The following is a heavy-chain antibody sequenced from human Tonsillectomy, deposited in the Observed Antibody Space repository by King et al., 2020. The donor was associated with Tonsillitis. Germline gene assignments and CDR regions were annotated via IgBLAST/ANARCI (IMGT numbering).Heavy chain of an antibody. Sequence: VQPVESGGGLVKPGGSLRLSCAASGFTFSSYSMNWVRLAPGKGLEWVSAISSNSGTYIYYADSVKGRFTISRDNAKNSLYLQMNSLRAEDTAVYYCSRLVDGYPDYWGQGTLVTVSS. V-gene: IGHV3-21*01. CDR1: GFTFSSYS. CDR3: SRLVDGYPDY. CDR2: ISSNSGTYI. J-gene: IGHJ4*02. D-gene: IGHD5-24*01.